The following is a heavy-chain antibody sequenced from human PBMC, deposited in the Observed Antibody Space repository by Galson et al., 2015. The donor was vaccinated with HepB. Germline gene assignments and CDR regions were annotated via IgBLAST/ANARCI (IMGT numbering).Heavy chain of an antibody. Sequence: SLRLSCAASGFTFSIYGMSWVRQAPGRGLEWVSGLTRSGSGTYYADSVKGRFTISRDNSKNTLYLQINSLRVEDTAIYYCVRNRPHYPIDYWGQGTLVTVSP. CDR3: VRNRPHYPIDY. J-gene: IGHJ4*02. CDR1: GFTFSIYG. CDR2: LTRSGSGT. D-gene: IGHD1-26*01. V-gene: IGHV3-23*01.